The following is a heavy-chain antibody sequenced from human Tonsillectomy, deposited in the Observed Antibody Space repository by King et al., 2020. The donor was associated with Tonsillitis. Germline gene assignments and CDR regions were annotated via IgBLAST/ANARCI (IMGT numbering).Heavy chain of an antibody. D-gene: IGHD6-19*01. Sequence: QLVQSGAEVKKPGASVKVSCKASGYTFTSYDINWVRQATGQGLEWMGWMNPDSGNTDYAQKFQGRVTMTRNTSINTAYMELSSLRSEDTAVYYCARSIAVVYNWFDPWGQGTLVTVSS. CDR1: GYTFTSYD. J-gene: IGHJ5*02. CDR3: ARSIAVVYNWFDP. V-gene: IGHV1-8*01. CDR2: MNPDSGNT.